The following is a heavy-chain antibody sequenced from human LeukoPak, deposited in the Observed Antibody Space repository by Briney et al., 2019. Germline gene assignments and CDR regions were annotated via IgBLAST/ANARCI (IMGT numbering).Heavy chain of an antibody. Sequence: ASVKVSCKASAYTFTGYYMHWVRQAPGQGLEWMGIINPSGGRTGNAQKSQGRATMTRDMSRSTVYMELSSLRSEDTAVYYCARGRSDYFDYWGQGTLVTVSS. CDR2: INPSGGRT. D-gene: IGHD3-3*01. V-gene: IGHV1-46*01. CDR1: AYTFTGYY. CDR3: ARGRSDYFDY. J-gene: IGHJ4*02.